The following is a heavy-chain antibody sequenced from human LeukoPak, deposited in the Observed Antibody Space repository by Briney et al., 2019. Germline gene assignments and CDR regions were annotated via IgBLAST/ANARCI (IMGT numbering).Heavy chain of an antibody. CDR2: ISSSGSTI. J-gene: IGHJ3*02. CDR1: GFTLSSYE. Sequence: GGSLRLSCAASGFTLSSYEMNWVRQAPGKGLEWVSYISSSGSTIYYADSVKGRFTISRDNAKNSLYLQMNSLRAEDTAVYYCARESAYCSSTSCPDAFDIWGQGTMVTVSS. CDR3: ARESAYCSSTSCPDAFDI. D-gene: IGHD2-2*01. V-gene: IGHV3-48*03.